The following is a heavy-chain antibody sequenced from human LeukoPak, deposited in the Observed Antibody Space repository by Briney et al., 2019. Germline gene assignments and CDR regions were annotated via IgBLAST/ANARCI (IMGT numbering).Heavy chain of an antibody. D-gene: IGHD3-3*01. CDR1: GFTFSSYS. Sequence: GGSLRLSCAASGFTFSSYSMNWVRQAPGKGLEWVSYISSSSSTIYYADSAKGRFTISRDNAKNSLYLQMNSLRAEDTAVYYCARGTLVLRFLEWLSYWGQGTLVTVSS. CDR2: ISSSSSTI. J-gene: IGHJ4*02. V-gene: IGHV3-48*01. CDR3: ARGTLVLRFLEWLSY.